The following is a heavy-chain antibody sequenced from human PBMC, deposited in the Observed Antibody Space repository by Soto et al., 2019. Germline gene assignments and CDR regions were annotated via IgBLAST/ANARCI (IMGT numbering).Heavy chain of an antibody. D-gene: IGHD6-13*01. Sequence: QITLKESGPTLVKPKQTLTLTCTFSGFSFSTSAVGVGWIRQPPGKALEWLALIYWDDDKRYSPSLKSRLTNTKDTSRNQVVVTMTNMDPVDTATYYCAHVYWAASGTRYYFDYWGQGTLVTVSS. CDR3: AHVYWAASGTRYYFDY. J-gene: IGHJ4*02. V-gene: IGHV2-5*02. CDR2: IYWDDDK. CDR1: GFSFSTSAVG.